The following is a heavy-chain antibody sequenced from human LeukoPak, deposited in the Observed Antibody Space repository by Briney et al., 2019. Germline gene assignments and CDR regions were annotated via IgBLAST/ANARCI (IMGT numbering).Heavy chain of an antibody. CDR2: ISAYNGNT. CDR1: GYTFTSYG. V-gene: IGHV1-18*03. Sequence: GASVKVSCKASGYTFTSYGISWVRQAPGQGLEWMGWISAYNGNTNYAQKLQGRVTMTTDTSTCTAYMELRSLRSDDMAVYYCARVGYSGSRGYYYYYMDVWGKGTTVTVSS. CDR3: ARVGYSGSRGYYYYYMDV. D-gene: IGHD5-12*01. J-gene: IGHJ6*03.